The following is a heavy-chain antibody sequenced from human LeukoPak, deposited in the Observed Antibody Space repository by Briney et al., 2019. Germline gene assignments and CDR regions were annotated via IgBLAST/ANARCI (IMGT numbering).Heavy chain of an antibody. CDR1: GFTFSSYG. CDR2: IRYDGSNK. D-gene: IGHD6-13*01. V-gene: IGHV3-30*02. CDR3: AKARIAAAGTIDWFDP. Sequence: GGSLRLSCAASGFTFSSYGMHWVRQAPGKGLEWVAFIRYDGSNKYYADSVKGRFTISRDNSKNTLYLQMNSLRAEDTAVYYCAKARIAAAGTIDWFDPRGQGTLVTVSS. J-gene: IGHJ5*02.